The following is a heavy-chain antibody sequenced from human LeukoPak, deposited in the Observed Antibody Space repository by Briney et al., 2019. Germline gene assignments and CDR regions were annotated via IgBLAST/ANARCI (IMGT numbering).Heavy chain of an antibody. CDR1: GFSVTNNY. D-gene: IGHD2-2*01. J-gene: IGHJ6*02. Sequence: HPGGSLRLSCAASGFSVTNNYMSWVRQAPGKGLEWVSTILGSGDTWSADSVKGRFTISRDNSKNTLYLQMNSLRAEDTAVYYCASTIKLGYCSSTSCPQGLMEDYYYYGMDVWGQGTTVTVSS. CDR3: ASTIKLGYCSSTSCPQGLMEDYYYYGMDV. CDR2: ILGSGDT. V-gene: IGHV3-66*01.